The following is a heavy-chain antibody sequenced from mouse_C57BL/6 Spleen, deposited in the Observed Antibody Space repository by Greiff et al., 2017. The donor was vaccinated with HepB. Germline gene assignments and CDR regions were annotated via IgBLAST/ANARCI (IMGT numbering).Heavy chain of an antibody. CDR1: GFTFSSYA. CDR2: ISDGGSYT. V-gene: IGHV5-4*01. J-gene: IGHJ3*01. D-gene: IGHD1-1*01. Sequence: EVKLVESGGGLVKPGGSLKLSCAASGFTFSSYAMSWVRQTPEKRLEWVATISDGGSYTYYPDNVKGRFTISRDNAKNNLYLQMSHLKSEDTAMYYCARDWGTTYWGQGTLVTVSA. CDR3: ARDWGTTY.